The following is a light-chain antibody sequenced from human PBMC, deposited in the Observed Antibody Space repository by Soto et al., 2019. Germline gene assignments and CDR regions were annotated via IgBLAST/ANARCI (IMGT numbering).Light chain of an antibody. V-gene: IGKV1-39*01. CDR3: QQSYSTPWT. J-gene: IGKJ1*01. CDR2: GAS. CDR1: QTISKS. Sequence: DIQLTQSPSSLSASIGDRVTITCRASQTISKSLNWYQQKPETAPKLLIFGASSLQSGVPSRFSASGYGTEFTLTIKSLQPEDFATYHCQQSYSTPWTFGQGTKVE.